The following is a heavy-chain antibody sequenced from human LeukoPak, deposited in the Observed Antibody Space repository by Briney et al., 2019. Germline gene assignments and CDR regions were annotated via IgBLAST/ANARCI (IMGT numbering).Heavy chain of an antibody. V-gene: IGHV4-34*01. CDR3: ARGSIYDFWSGYYGGGYYFDY. Sequence: PSETLSLTCAVYGGSFSGYYWSWIRQPPGKGLEWIGEINHSGSTNYNPSLKSRVTISVDTSKNQFSLKLSSVTAADTAVYYCARGSIYDFWSGYYGGGYYFDYWGQGTLVTVSS. CDR1: GGSFSGYY. CDR2: INHSGST. J-gene: IGHJ4*02. D-gene: IGHD3-3*01.